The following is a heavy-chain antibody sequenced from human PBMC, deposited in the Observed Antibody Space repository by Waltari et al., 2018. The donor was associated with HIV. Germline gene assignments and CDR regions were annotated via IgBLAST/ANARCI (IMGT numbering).Heavy chain of an antibody. CDR3: AKDLLHGWFDY. D-gene: IGHD6-19*01. CDR1: GFTFSCFA. CDR2: ISGSGGRT. V-gene: IGHV3-23*01. J-gene: IGHJ4*02. Sequence: EVQLLESGGGLVQPGGSLRLSCAASGFTFSCFALSWVRQAQGKGLEWVSVISGSGGRTYYADSVKGRFTISRDNSKNTLYLQMNSLRAEDTAVYYCAKDLLHGWFDYWGQGTLVTVSS.